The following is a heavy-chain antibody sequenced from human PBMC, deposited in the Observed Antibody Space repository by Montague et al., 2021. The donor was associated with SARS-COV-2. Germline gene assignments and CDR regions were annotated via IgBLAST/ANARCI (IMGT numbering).Heavy chain of an antibody. J-gene: IGHJ4*02. Sequence: SETLSLTCTVSGFPISTGYYLCWILQPPAKELVWIVRIYHSVGTYYNPSLKSRVTISVDTSKNQFSLKLSSVTAADTAVYYCATSYDSTGHVGYWGQGTLVTVSS. D-gene: IGHD3-22*01. CDR1: GFPISTGYY. V-gene: IGHV4-38-2*02. CDR3: ATSYDSTGHVGY. CDR2: IYHSVGT.